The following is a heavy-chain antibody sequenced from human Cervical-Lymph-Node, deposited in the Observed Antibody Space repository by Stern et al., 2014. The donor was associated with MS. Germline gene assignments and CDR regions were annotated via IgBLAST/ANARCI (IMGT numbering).Heavy chain of an antibody. CDR2: ISGGSDDI. D-gene: IGHD1-14*01. Sequence: EVQLVESGGGLVKPGGSVRLSCAASGFTFNGYSLNWVRQAPGKGLEWVSSISGGSDDIYYADSVKGRFTISRDNAKNSVFLQMNSLRVEDTAVYYCARERAYNRSPFDYWGQGTPVTVSS. J-gene: IGHJ4*02. CDR1: GFTFNGYS. V-gene: IGHV3-21*01. CDR3: ARERAYNRSPFDY.